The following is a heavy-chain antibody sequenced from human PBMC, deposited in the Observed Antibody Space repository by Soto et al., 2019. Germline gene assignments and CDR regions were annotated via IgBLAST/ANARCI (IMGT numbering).Heavy chain of an antibody. Sequence: GGSLRLSCAASGCTFISYWMTWVRQAPGKGLEWVANIKPDGSEKSSVDSVKGRFTISRDNDKNSLYLQMNSLRAEDTAVYYCARVGRGYTYNWIDPWGQGTLVTVSS. CDR2: IKPDGSEK. CDR1: GCTFISYW. V-gene: IGHV3-7*03. CDR3: ARVGRGYTYNWIDP. D-gene: IGHD5-18*01. J-gene: IGHJ5*02.